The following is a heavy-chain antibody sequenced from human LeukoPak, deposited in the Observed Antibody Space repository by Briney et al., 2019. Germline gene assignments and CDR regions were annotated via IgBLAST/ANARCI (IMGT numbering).Heavy chain of an antibody. CDR3: TTDPTSYYYGSGSYYNNAFDI. J-gene: IGHJ3*02. V-gene: IGHV3-15*07. D-gene: IGHD3-10*01. CDR2: IKSKTDGGTT. Sequence: GGSLRLSCAASGFTFSSYSMNWVRQAPGKGLEWVGRIKSKTDGGTTDYAAPVKGRFTISRDDSKNTLYLQMNSLKTEDTAVYYCTTDPTSYYYGSGSYYNNAFDIWGQGTMVTVSS. CDR1: GFTFSSYS.